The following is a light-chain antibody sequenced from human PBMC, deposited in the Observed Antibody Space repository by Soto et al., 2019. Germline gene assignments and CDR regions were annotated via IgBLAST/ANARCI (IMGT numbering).Light chain of an antibody. CDR1: SSDVGGYIV. J-gene: IGLJ1*01. Sequence: QSALTQPASVSGSPGQSITMSCTGTSSDVGGYIVVSWYQQQPDKAPKLMIFDGNCRPSGVSNSYSGSKFGNTASLTISGLQAEEEGYYYCCSYAGRSTLVFGTGTNVTLL. CDR2: DGN. V-gene: IGLV2-23*01. CDR3: CSYAGRSTLV.